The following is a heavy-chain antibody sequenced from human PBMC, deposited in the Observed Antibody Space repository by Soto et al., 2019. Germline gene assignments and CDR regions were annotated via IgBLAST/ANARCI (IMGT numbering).Heavy chain of an antibody. CDR3: ARGSSGYGLMWFGEFLSSFDY. CDR2: IKEDGSEK. D-gene: IGHD3-10*01. CDR1: GFTFSHHW. Sequence: EVQLVVSGGGLVQPGGSLRLSCAASGFTFSHHWMNWVRQAPGKGLEWVANIKEDGSEKFYVDSVKGRFTISRDNGKNSLYLQMNSLTADDTAVYYCARGSSGYGLMWFGEFLSSFDYWGQGTLVTVSS. V-gene: IGHV3-7*01. J-gene: IGHJ4*02.